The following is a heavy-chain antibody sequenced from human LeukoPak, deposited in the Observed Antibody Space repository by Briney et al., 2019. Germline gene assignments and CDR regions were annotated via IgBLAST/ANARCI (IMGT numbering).Heavy chain of an antibody. Sequence: GSLRLSCAPSGFTVSGNYMGRVRQAPGKGLEWVSVIYSGGSTDYKDSVKDRFIISRDNSKNTLYLQMNSLRAEDTAVYYCAKEMATMNAFDIWGQGTMVTVSS. CDR2: IYSGGST. J-gene: IGHJ3*02. CDR1: GFTVSGNY. CDR3: AKEMATMNAFDI. D-gene: IGHD5-24*01. V-gene: IGHV3-66*01.